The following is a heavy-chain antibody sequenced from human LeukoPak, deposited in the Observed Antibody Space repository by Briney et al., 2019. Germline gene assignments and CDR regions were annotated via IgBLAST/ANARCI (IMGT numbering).Heavy chain of an antibody. CDR3: ARTTARPAPRFDY. CDR1: GYSFTSYW. J-gene: IGHJ4*02. Sequence: GESLQISCQGSGYSFTSYWIGWVRQMPGKGLEWMGIIYPGDSDTRYSPSFQGQVTISADKSISTAYLQWSSLKASDTAIYYCARTTARPAPRFDYWGQGTLVTVS. D-gene: IGHD6-6*01. CDR2: IYPGDSDT. V-gene: IGHV5-51*01.